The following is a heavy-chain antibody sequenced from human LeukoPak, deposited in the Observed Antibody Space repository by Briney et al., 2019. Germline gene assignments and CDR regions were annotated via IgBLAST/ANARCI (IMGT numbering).Heavy chain of an antibody. CDR3: ARDRGPNWGHYYYYMDV. CDR2: IYTSGST. D-gene: IGHD7-27*01. CDR1: GGSISSGGYY. J-gene: IGHJ6*03. V-gene: IGHV4-61*02. Sequence: SQTLSLTCTVSGGSISSGGYYWSWIRQPAGKGLEWIGRIYTSGSTNYTPSLKSRVTIPVDPSKNQFSLKLSSVTAADTAVYYCARDRGPNWGHYYYYMDVWGKGTTVTISS.